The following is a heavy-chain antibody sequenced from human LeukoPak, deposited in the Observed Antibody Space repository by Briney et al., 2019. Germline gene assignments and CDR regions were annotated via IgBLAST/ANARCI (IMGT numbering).Heavy chain of an antibody. CDR2: IYYSGST. J-gene: IGHJ4*02. Sequence: SKTLSLTCTVSGGSISSYYWSWIRQPPGKGLEWIGYIYYSGSTNYNPSLKSRVTISVDTSKNQFSLKLSSVTAADTAVYYCASLGSGYSDYWGQGTLVTVSS. D-gene: IGHD3-3*01. CDR3: ASLGSGYSDY. CDR1: GGSISSYY. V-gene: IGHV4-59*08.